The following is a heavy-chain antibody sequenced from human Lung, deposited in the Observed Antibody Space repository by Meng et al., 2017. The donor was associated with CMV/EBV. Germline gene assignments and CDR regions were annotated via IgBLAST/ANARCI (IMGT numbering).Heavy chain of an antibody. Sequence: SVXVSXXTSGYTFASYGISWVRQAPGQGLEWMGWISVYTDNTSSAQKYQGRLTMTTDTSTSTAYMEVRSLRSDDTAVYYCARDSPSLYSSSPGIDFWGQGTXVTVAS. J-gene: IGHJ4*02. D-gene: IGHD6-6*01. CDR2: ISVYTDNT. V-gene: IGHV1-18*01. CDR1: GYTFASYG. CDR3: ARDSPSLYSSSPGIDF.